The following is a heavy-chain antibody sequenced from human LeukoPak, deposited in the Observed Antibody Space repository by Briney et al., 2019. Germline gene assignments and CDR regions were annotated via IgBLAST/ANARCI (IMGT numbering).Heavy chain of an antibody. V-gene: IGHV3-23*01. J-gene: IGHJ4*02. D-gene: IGHD6-19*01. CDR2: ISDSGGST. Sequence: GGSLRLSCAASGFTVSSKYVSWVRQAPGKGLEWVSSISDSGGSTYYADSVKGRFTLSRDNSKNTLYLQMNSLRVEDTAVYYCAKSKEGAGPYYFDYWGQGTLVPVSS. CDR3: AKSKEGAGPYYFDY. CDR1: GFTVSSKY.